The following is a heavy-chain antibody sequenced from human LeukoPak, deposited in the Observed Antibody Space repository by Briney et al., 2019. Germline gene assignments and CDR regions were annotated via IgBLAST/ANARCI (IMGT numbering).Heavy chain of an antibody. CDR2: IYYTGGT. J-gene: IGHJ4*02. D-gene: IGHD3-16*02. V-gene: IGHV4-59*01. CDR3: ARGGSYRYHYFDY. CDR1: GGSISNYY. Sequence: SETLSLTCTVSGGSISNYYWSWIRQPPGKGLEWIGYIYYTGGTNYNPSLKSRVTISVDTSKNQFSLKLNSVTAADTAVYYCARGGSYRYHYFDYWGQGTLVTVSS.